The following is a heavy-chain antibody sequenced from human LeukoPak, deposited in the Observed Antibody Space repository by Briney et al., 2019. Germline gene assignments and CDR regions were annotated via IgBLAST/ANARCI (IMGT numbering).Heavy chain of an antibody. D-gene: IGHD2-15*01. CDR2: INHSGST. Sequence: SETLSLTCAVYGGSFSGYYWSWIRQPPGKGLEWIGEINHSGSTNYNPSLKSRVTISVDTSKNQFSLKLSSVTAADTAVYYCARGLNIVVVVAALFDYWGQGTLVTVSS. CDR3: ARGLNIVVVVAALFDY. J-gene: IGHJ4*02. V-gene: IGHV4-34*01. CDR1: GGSFSGYY.